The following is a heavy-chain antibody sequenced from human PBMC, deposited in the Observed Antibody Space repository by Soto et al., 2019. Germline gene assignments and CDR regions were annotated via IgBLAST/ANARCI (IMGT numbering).Heavy chain of an antibody. CDR2: ISSSSSYI. CDR3: ARAIFDPAVYYDFWSGSDY. V-gene: IGHV3-21*01. CDR1: GFTFSSYS. J-gene: IGHJ4*02. Sequence: GGSLRLSCAASGFTFSSYSMNWVRQAPGKGLEWVSSISSSSSYIYYADSVKGRFTISRDNAKNSLYLQMNSLRAEDTAVYYCARAIFDPAVYYDFWSGSDYWGQGTLVTVSS. D-gene: IGHD3-3*01.